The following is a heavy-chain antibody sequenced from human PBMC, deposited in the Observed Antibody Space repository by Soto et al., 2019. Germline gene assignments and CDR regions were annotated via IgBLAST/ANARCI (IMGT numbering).Heavy chain of an antibody. D-gene: IGHD4-17*01. Sequence: PSETLSLTCAVYGGSFSGYYWSWIRQPPGKGLEWIGEINHSGSTNYNPSLKSRVTISVDTSKNQFSLKLSSVTAADTAVYYCARKPTYYYYGMDVWGQGTKVTVSS. CDR2: INHSGST. CDR1: GGSFSGYY. CDR3: ARKPTYYYYGMDV. J-gene: IGHJ6*02. V-gene: IGHV4-34*01.